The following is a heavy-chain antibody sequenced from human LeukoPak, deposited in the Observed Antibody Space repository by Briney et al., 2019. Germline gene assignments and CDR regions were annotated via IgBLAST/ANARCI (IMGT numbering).Heavy chain of an antibody. CDR3: ARRGYYKSSGSYDN. CDR1: VYNFASYC. CDR2: IYPGDSAT. Sequence: PGGSLKISCKGSVYNFASYCIGPVRQMPGEGLEGMGIIYPGDSATRYSPSFQGQVTLSPDKSISTDYLQWSSLKASDTAMYYCARRGYYKSSGSYDNWGQGTLVTVSS. V-gene: IGHV5-51*03. D-gene: IGHD3-22*01. J-gene: IGHJ4*02.